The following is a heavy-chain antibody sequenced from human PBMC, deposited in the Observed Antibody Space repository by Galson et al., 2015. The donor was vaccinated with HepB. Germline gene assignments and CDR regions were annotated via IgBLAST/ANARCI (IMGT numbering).Heavy chain of an antibody. CDR3: ARESLERRYYYYYMDV. J-gene: IGHJ6*03. CDR1: GYTFTSYG. Sequence: SVKVSCKASGYTFTSYGISWVRQAPGQGLEWMGWISAYNGNTNYAQKLQGRVTMTTDTSTSTAYMELRSLRSDDTAVYYRARESLERRYYYYYMDVWGKGTTVTVSS. CDR2: ISAYNGNT. V-gene: IGHV1-18*01.